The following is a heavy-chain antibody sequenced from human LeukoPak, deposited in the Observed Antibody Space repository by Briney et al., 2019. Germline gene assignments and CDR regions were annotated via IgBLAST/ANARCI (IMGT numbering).Heavy chain of an antibody. CDR3: ARHIWKGSCRSTSCSSLDY. J-gene: IGHJ4*02. CDR1: GFTFSNYG. Sequence: GRSLRLSCAASGFTFSNYGMEWVRQAPGKGLEWVALIWNDGNNKHHADSVKGRFSISRDNSKNTLYLQMNSLRAEDTAVYYCARHIWKGSCRSTSCSSLDYWGQGTLVTVSS. CDR2: IWNDGNNK. V-gene: IGHV3-33*01. D-gene: IGHD2-2*01.